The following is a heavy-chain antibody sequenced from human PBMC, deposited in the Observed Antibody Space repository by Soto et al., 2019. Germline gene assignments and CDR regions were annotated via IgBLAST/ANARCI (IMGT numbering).Heavy chain of an antibody. CDR3: AKSMIAEADS. J-gene: IGHJ4*02. D-gene: IGHD6-19*01. CDR2: ISNGGRSI. Sequence: QVQLVESGGGLVTPGGSLRLSCVASGFSFSDSFMSWIRQAPGKGLEWISYISNGGRSIFYADSVKGRFSISRDNAKKSLYLQMNSLGDEDMAVYFCAKSMIAEADSWGQGTMVTVSS. CDR1: GFSFSDSF. V-gene: IGHV3-11*01.